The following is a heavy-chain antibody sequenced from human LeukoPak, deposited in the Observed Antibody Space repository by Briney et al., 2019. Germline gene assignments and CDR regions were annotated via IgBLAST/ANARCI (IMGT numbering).Heavy chain of an antibody. CDR3: AKDGSSSWYVYYYYYMDV. D-gene: IGHD6-13*01. Sequence: GGSLRLSCAASGFTFSSYGMHWVRQAPGKGLEWVAFIRYDGSNKYYADSVKGRFTISRDNSKNTLYLQMNSLRAEDTAVYYCAKDGSSSWYVYYYYYMDVWGRGPRSPSP. CDR1: GFTFSSYG. CDR2: IRYDGSNK. V-gene: IGHV3-30*02. J-gene: IGHJ6*03.